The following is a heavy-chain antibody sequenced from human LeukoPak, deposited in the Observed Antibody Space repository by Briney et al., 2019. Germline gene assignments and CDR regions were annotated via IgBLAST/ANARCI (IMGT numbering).Heavy chain of an antibody. D-gene: IGHD3-10*01. CDR3: AKSNGYGLIDI. Sequence: SETLSLTCAVYGGSFSGFYWTWIRQPPGKGLEWIGEINHSGSTNYNPSLKSRVTMSVDTSKNQFSLKLNSVTAADTAVYYCAKSNGYGLIDIWGQGTMVTVSS. CDR2: INHSGST. V-gene: IGHV4-34*01. J-gene: IGHJ3*02. CDR1: GGSFSGFY.